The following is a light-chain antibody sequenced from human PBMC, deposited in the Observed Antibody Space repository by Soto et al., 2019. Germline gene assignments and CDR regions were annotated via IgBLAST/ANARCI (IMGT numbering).Light chain of an antibody. CDR2: GAS. Sequence: DIVLTQSPGTLSLSPGEEATLSCRASQTVTSNYLAWYQQKPGQAPRLLIYGASNRATGIPDRFSGSGSGTDFTLTISRLEPEDFAVYYCQQYGSSGTFGQGTKVDIK. CDR1: QTVTSNY. CDR3: QQYGSSGT. J-gene: IGKJ1*01. V-gene: IGKV3-20*01.